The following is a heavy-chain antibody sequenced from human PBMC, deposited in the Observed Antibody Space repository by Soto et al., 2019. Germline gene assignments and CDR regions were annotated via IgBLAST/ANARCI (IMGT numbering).Heavy chain of an antibody. D-gene: IGHD3-16*01. CDR3: AKGRGGKTVANFGMDV. CDR1: GDSVSNDY. J-gene: IGHJ6*02. Sequence: QVRLVQSGAEVRKTGASVKVSCKASGDSVSNDYLHWVRQAPGQGFEWLGLISPFGGATAYAQRFKGRVTVTMYQSSTTFYLELRSLRSDDTAVYYCAKGRGGKTVANFGMDVWGQGVTVTVSS. CDR2: ISPFGGAT. V-gene: IGHV1-46*01.